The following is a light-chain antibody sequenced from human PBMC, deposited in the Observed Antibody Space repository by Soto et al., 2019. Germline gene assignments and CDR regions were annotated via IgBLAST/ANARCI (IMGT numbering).Light chain of an antibody. CDR2: KAS. Sequence: DIQMTQSPSTLSASVGDRVTITCRASQSISSWLAWYQQKPGKAPKLLIYKASSLESGVPSSFSGSGSGTEFTLTIRSLQPDDFASYYCQQYNSYSFGQGTKVEIK. J-gene: IGKJ1*01. V-gene: IGKV1-5*03. CDR1: QSISSW. CDR3: QQYNSYS.